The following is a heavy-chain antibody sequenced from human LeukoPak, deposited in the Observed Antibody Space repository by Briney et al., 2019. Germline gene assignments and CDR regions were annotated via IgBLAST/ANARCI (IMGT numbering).Heavy chain of an antibody. V-gene: IGHV1-18*01. CDR2: SSSYNGNT. CDR3: ARIACSSSSCTYSGRRRVRGGSLDP. Sequence: ASVTLSCTASGYTFNTYGITRVRRAPGHGLEWMGRSSSYNGNTSYAAKVQGRITITKDTSASTAYLELRSLRSDDTAVYYCARIACSSSSCTYSGRRRVRGGSLDPWGQGTLVTVSS. J-gene: IGHJ5*02. D-gene: IGHD2-2*01. CDR1: GYTFNTYG.